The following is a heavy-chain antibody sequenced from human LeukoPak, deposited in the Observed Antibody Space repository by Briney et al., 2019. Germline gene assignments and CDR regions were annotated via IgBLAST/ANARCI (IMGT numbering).Heavy chain of an antibody. CDR1: GGSISSSSYY. Sequence: SETLSLTCTVSGGSISSSSYYWGWIRQPPGKGLEWIGSIYYSGSTYYNPSLKSRVTISVDTSKNQFSLKLSSVTAADTAVYYCARDPDAYYYDSSGLKGYFDYWGQGTLVTVSS. V-gene: IGHV4-39*02. CDR3: ARDPDAYYYDSSGLKGYFDY. J-gene: IGHJ4*02. CDR2: IYYSGST. D-gene: IGHD3-22*01.